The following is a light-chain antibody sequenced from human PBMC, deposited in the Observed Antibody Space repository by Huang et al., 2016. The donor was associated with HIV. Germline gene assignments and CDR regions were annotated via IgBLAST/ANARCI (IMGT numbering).Light chain of an antibody. CDR1: QSLGNS. CDR3: QQYSDWPPLT. J-gene: IGKJ4*01. Sequence: EIVLTQSPVTLSLSPGERATLPSRASQSLGNSLAWYPRTSGQPPRLRIFDSSTRSTGIPAEFSGSGSGAEFTLTISSLRSEDFAVYYCQQYSDWPPLTFGGGTKVEIK. CDR2: DSS. V-gene: IGKV3-15*01.